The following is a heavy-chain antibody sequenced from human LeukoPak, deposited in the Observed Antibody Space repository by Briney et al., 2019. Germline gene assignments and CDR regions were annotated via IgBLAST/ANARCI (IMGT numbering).Heavy chain of an antibody. CDR1: GFTFSSYS. CDR2: ISSSSSYI. V-gene: IGHV3-21*04. J-gene: IGHJ4*02. D-gene: IGHD3-16*01. Sequence: GGSLRLSCAASGFTFSSYSMNWVRQAPGKGLEWVSSISSSSSYIYYADSVKGRFTISRDNSKNTLYLQMNSLRAEDTAVYCCARSRESYWVPEFDYWGQGTLVTVSS. CDR3: ARSRESYWVPEFDY.